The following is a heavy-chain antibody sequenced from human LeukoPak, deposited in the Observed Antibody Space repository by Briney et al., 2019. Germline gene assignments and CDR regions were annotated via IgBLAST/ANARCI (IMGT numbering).Heavy chain of an antibody. CDR2: INWNDGGT. CDR3: AKALLLWFGELNY. Sequence: PGGSLRLSCAASGFTFDDYGMTWVRQAPGKGLEWVSAINWNDGGTGYADSVKGRFTISRDNSKNTLYLQMNSLRAEDTAVYYCAKALLLWFGELNYWGQGTLVTASS. D-gene: IGHD3-10*01. V-gene: IGHV3-20*04. CDR1: GFTFDDYG. J-gene: IGHJ4*02.